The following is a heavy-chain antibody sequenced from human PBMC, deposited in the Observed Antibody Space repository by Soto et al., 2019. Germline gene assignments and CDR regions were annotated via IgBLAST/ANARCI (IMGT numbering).Heavy chain of an antibody. J-gene: IGHJ3*02. CDR1: GFTFNSYG. Sequence: QHGGSVRLSGAAAGFTFNSYGMILVRQAPGKGLEWVSYISSSSTTAYYADSVKGRFTTSRDNSKNTLYLQMNSLRAEDTAVYYCASPLSEWEPHAFDIWGQGTMVTVSS. CDR3: ASPLSEWEPHAFDI. V-gene: IGHV3-48*01. CDR2: ISSSSTTA. D-gene: IGHD1-26*01.